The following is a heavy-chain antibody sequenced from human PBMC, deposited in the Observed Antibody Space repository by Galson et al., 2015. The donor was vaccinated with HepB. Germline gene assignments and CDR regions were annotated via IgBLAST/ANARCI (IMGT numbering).Heavy chain of an antibody. CDR3: GRTVGASDAFDI. V-gene: IGHV3-30*03. Sequence: SLRLSCAASGFTFSSYGMHWVRQAPGKGLEWVAVISYDGSNKYYADSVKGRFTISRDNAKNTLYLQMNSLRAEDTAVYYCGRTVGASDAFDIWGQGTMVTVSS. J-gene: IGHJ3*02. CDR2: ISYDGSNK. D-gene: IGHD1-26*01. CDR1: GFTFSSYG.